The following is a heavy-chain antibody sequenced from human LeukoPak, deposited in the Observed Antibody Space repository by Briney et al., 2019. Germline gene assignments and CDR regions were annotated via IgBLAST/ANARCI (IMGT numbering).Heavy chain of an antibody. CDR3: AKKYSNSWTAFDY. V-gene: IGHV3-23*01. D-gene: IGHD6-13*01. J-gene: IGHJ4*02. CDR1: GFTFSSYV. Sequence: GGSLRLSCAASGFTFSSYVMSWVRQAPGKGLEWVSAVTGGGNTYYADSVKGRFTISRDNSKNTLFLQMNSLRAGDTAVYYCAKKYSNSWTAFDYWGQGTLVTVSS. CDR2: VTGGGNT.